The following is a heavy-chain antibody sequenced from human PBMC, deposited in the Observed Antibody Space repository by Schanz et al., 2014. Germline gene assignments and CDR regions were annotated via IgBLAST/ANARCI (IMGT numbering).Heavy chain of an antibody. CDR3: ARDVGHYGMDV. Sequence: QVQLQESGPGLVKPSETLSLTCPVSGGSISSYYWSWIRQPPGKGLEWIGYIYYSGSTKYNPSLKSRVTISVDTSKNQFSLKLSSVTAADTAVYYCARDVGHYGMDVWGQGTTVTVSS. CDR2: IYYSGST. V-gene: IGHV4-59*01. J-gene: IGHJ6*02. CDR1: GGSISSYY.